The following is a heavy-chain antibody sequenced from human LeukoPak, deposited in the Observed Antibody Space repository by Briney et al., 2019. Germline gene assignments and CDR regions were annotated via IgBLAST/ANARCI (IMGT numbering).Heavy chain of an antibody. CDR1: GGSVSDYY. D-gene: IGHD3-10*01. Sequence: SETLSLTCTISGGSVSDYYWSWIRQSPGKGLEWIGYIYYTGSTTYNPSLKSRVTISADTSKNQFSLKLSSVTAADTAVYYCARGKEVITMLRGLKPGYYFDYWGQGTPVTVSS. CDR2: IYYTGST. J-gene: IGHJ4*02. V-gene: IGHV4-59*02. CDR3: ARGKEVITMLRGLKPGYYFDY.